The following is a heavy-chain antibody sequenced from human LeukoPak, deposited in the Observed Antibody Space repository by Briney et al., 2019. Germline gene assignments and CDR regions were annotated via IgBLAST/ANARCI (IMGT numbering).Heavy chain of an antibody. V-gene: IGHV3-23*01. D-gene: IGHD6-13*01. CDR2: ISGSGGST. Sequence: PGGSLRLSCAASGFTFSSYGMSWVRQAPGKGLEWVSAISGSGGSTYYADSVKGRFTISRDNPKNTLYLQMNSLRAEGTAVYYCAKGVAAASRGGDAFDIWGQGTMVTVSS. J-gene: IGHJ3*02. CDR1: GFTFSSYG. CDR3: AKGVAAASRGGDAFDI.